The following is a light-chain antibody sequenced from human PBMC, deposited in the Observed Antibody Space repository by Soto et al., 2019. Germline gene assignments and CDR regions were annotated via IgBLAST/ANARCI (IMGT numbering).Light chain of an antibody. CDR2: KAS. J-gene: IGKJ1*01. CDR3: QHCDSYWT. CDR1: QSISNY. Sequence: DIQLTQSPSTLSASVGDRVTITCRASQSISNYLAWYQQKPGKAPKVLIYKASSLESGAPSRFSGSGSGTEFTLTISSLQPDDFATYYCQHCDSYWTFGQGTKVEIK. V-gene: IGKV1-5*03.